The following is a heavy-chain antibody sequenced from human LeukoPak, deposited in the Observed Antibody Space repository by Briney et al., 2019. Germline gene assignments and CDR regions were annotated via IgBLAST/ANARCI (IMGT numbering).Heavy chain of an antibody. D-gene: IGHD5-24*01. CDR2: ISYDGSNK. J-gene: IGHJ4*02. V-gene: IGHV3-30*18. Sequence: GGSLRLSCAASGFTFSSYGMHWVRQAPGKGLEWVAVISYDGSNKYYADSVKGRFTISRDNSKNTLYLQMNSLRAEDTAVYYCAKDPEMATIMAFDYWGQGTLDTVSS. CDR3: AKDPEMATIMAFDY. CDR1: GFTFSSYG.